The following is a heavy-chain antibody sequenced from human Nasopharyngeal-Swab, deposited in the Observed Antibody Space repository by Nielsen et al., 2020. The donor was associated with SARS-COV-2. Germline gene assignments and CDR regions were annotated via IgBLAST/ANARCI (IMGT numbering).Heavy chain of an antibody. D-gene: IGHD2-15*01. V-gene: IGHV3-7*01. CDR3: ARGFCSGGSCLGNAFDI. J-gene: IGHJ3*02. CDR1: GFTFNNYW. Sequence: GGSLRPSCAASGFTFNNYWMTWVRQAPGKGLEGVANIKQDGSEKYYVESVKGRFTISRDNPENSLYLQMNSLGAEDTAVYSCARGFCSGGSCLGNAFDIWGQGTMVTVSS. CDR2: IKQDGSEK.